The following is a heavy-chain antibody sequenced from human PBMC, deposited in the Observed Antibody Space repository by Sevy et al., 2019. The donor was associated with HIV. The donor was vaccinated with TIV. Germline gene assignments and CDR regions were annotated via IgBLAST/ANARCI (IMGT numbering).Heavy chain of an antibody. CDR3: ARSMSWYASFDY. CDR1: GRTFSSYA. V-gene: IGHV1-69*06. J-gene: IGHJ4*02. Sequence: ASVKVSCKASGRTFSSYAFSWVRQAPGQGLEWMGGIIPMFATANYVQKFQGRVTITADTSTSKAYMELSSLRSEDTAIYYCARSMSWYASFDYWGQGTLVTVSS. CDR2: IIPMFATA. D-gene: IGHD6-13*01.